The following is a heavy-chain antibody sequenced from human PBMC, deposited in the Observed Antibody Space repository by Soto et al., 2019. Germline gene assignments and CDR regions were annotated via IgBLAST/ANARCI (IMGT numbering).Heavy chain of an antibody. Sequence: QVQLVQSGAEVKRPGASVKISCEASGYTFTSFAIHWVRQAPGQGLEWMGWINPGNGNTKSSQRFQGRVTISSDTSARTAYMELSGLTFEDTAVYFCARADLFGECPDPWGQGTLVTVSS. J-gene: IGHJ5*02. D-gene: IGHD3-10*02. CDR3: ARADLFGECPDP. CDR1: GYTFTSFA. V-gene: IGHV1-3*01. CDR2: INPGNGNT.